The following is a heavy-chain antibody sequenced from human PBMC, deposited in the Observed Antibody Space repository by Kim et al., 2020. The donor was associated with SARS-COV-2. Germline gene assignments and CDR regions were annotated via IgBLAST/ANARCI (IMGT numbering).Heavy chain of an antibody. CDR1: GFTFSSYS. V-gene: IGHV3-21*01. D-gene: IGHD3-16*01. J-gene: IGHJ3*02. CDR2: ISSSSSYI. Sequence: GGSLRLSCAASGFTFSSYSMNWVRQAPGKGLEWVSSISSSSSYIYYADSVKGRFTISRDNAKNSLYLQMNSLRAEDTAVYYCAKGGMGFGAFDIWGQGTMVTVSS. CDR3: AKGGMGFGAFDI.